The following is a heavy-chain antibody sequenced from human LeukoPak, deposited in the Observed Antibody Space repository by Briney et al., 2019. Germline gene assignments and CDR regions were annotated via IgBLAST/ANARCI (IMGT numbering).Heavy chain of an antibody. CDR3: ARTYYYDSSGYLKPFGY. CDR1: GYTFTGYY. D-gene: IGHD3-22*01. J-gene: IGHJ4*02. Sequence: ASVTVSFKASGYTFTGYYMHWVRQAPGQGLEWMGWINPNSGGTNYAQKLQGRVTMTRDTTISTAYMELSRLRSDDTAVYYCARTYYYDSSGYLKPFGYWGQGTLVTVSS. V-gene: IGHV1-2*02. CDR2: INPNSGGT.